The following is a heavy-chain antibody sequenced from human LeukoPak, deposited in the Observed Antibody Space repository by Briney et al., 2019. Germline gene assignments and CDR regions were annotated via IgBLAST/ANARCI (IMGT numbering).Heavy chain of an antibody. J-gene: IGHJ4*02. Sequence: GGSLRLSCAASGFSFSSYGIHWVRQAPGKGREWVAFIGYDGNNLKYAESVRGRFTLSRDNSKSTVYVKMNSLRGEDTAMYYCARDGGLYSVVRRADYNFFDYWGQGALVTVSS. D-gene: IGHD3-10*01. CDR3: ARDGGLYSVVRRADYNFFDY. V-gene: IGHV3-30*02. CDR1: GFSFSSYG. CDR2: IGYDGNNL.